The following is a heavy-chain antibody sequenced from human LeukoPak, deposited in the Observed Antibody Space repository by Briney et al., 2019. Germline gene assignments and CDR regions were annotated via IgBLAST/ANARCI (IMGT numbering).Heavy chain of an antibody. CDR3: AREQFTMIAY. V-gene: IGHV4-4*07. CDR2: IHSSGTT. Sequence: SQTLSLTCTVSGVSMNYYFWNWIRQPAGEGLQWIGRIHSSGTTNYNPSLKSRVTMSIDMSKNQFSLKLSSVTAADTAVYYCAREQFTMIAYWGQGTLVTVSS. CDR1: GVSMNYYF. J-gene: IGHJ4*02. D-gene: IGHD3-22*01.